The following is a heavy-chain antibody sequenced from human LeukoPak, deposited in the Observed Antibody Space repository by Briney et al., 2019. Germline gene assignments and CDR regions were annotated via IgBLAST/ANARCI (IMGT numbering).Heavy chain of an antibody. CDR2: IYTSGST. J-gene: IGHJ4*02. CDR3: ARDGYYYDSSGYYRFDY. CDR1: GGSISSYY. Sequence: SETLSLTCTVSGGSISSYYWSWIRQPAGKGLEWIGRIYTSGSTNYNPSLKSRVTMSVDTSKNQFSLKLSSVTAADTAVYYCARDGYYYDSSGYYRFDYWGRGTLVTVSS. D-gene: IGHD3-22*01. V-gene: IGHV4-4*07.